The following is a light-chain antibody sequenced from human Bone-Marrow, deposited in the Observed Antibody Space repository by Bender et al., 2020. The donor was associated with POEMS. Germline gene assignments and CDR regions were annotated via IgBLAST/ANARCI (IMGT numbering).Light chain of an antibody. CDR3: SSYAGSNDVV. CDR2: DVN. Sequence: QSALTQPASVSGSPGQSITISCTGTSSDVGSYNVVSWYQQHPGKAPKLMIFDVNRRPSGVSDRFSGSKSGNTASLTVSGLQAEDEADYFCSSYAGSNDVVFGGGTKLTVL. V-gene: IGLV2-23*02. J-gene: IGLJ2*01. CDR1: SSDVGSYNV.